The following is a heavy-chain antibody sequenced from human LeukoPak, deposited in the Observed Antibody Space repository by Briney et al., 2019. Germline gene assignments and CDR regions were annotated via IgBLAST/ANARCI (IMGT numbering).Heavy chain of an antibody. CDR1: GGSISSGSYY. V-gene: IGHV4-61*02. D-gene: IGHD3-3*01. CDR3: ARDRDYDFWSGYSYDAFDI. Sequence: NTSETLSLTCTVSGGSISSGSYYWSWIRQPAGKGLEWIGRIYTSGSTNYNPSLKSRVTISVDTSKNQFSLKLSSVTAADTAVYYCARDRDYDFWSGYSYDAFDIWGQRTMVTVSS. CDR2: IYTSGST. J-gene: IGHJ3*02.